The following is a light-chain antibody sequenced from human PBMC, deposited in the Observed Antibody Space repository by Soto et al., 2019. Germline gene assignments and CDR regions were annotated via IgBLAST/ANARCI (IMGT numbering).Light chain of an antibody. J-gene: IGKJ3*01. Sequence: VLTQSPATLSVSPGEGATLSCRASQSVGRSLAWYQQKPGQTPRLLMFDSSTRATGIPAKVSGSGSGTEFTLTISSLRSEDFAIFYCQQYDEWPLTFGPGTKVEI. CDR3: QQYDEWPLT. V-gene: IGKV3-15*01. CDR1: QSVGRS. CDR2: DSS.